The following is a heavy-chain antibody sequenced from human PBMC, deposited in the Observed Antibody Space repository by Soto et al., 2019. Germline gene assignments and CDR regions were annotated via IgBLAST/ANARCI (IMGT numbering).Heavy chain of an antibody. Sequence: PSETLSRTCTVSGGSISSSSYYWGWIRQPPGKGLEWIGSIYYSGSTYYNPSLKSRVTISVDTSKNQFSLKLSSVTAADTAVYYCAIKYSRSYYYGMDVWGQGTTVTVSS. CDR2: IYYSGST. D-gene: IGHD6-13*01. CDR1: GGSISSSSYY. V-gene: IGHV4-39*01. J-gene: IGHJ6*02. CDR3: AIKYSRSYYYGMDV.